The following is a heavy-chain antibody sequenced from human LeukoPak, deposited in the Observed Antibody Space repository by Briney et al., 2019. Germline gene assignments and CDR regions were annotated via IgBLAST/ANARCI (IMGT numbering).Heavy chain of an antibody. CDR2: ISYDGSNK. J-gene: IGHJ3*02. CDR3: ARDLLTGEDDAFDI. CDR1: GFTFSSYA. Sequence: GRSLRLSCAASGFTFSSYAMHWVRQAPGKGLEWVAVISYDGSNKHYADSVKGRFTISRDNSKNTLYPQMNSLRAEDTAVYYCARDLLTGEDDAFDIWGQGTMVTVSS. D-gene: IGHD7-27*01. V-gene: IGHV3-30-3*01.